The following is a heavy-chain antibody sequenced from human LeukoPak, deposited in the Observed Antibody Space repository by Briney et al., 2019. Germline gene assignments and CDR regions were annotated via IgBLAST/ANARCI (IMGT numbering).Heavy chain of an antibody. CDR3: AREFRVLPDM. Sequence: GGSLRLSCAASGFTFNNYAMNWVRQAPGKGLEWVSAISSSSANIYYADSVKGRFTISRDNAKNTLYLQMNSLRAEDTAVYYCAREFRVLPDMWGQGTMVTVSS. V-gene: IGHV3-21*01. D-gene: IGHD3-10*01. J-gene: IGHJ3*02. CDR2: ISSSSANI. CDR1: GFTFNNYA.